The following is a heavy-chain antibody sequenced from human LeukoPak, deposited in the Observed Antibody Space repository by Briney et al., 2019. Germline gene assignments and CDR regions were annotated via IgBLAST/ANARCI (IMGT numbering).Heavy chain of an antibody. CDR2: ISYDGSNK. CDR1: GFTFSSYA. CDR3: VRDTFSSDAFDI. Sequence: GGSLRLSCAASGFTFSSYAMHWVRQAPGKGLEWVAVISYDGSNKYYADSVKGRFTISRDNSKNTLYLQMNSLRAEDTAVYYCVRDTFSSDAFDIWGQGTMVTVSS. V-gene: IGHV3-30-3*01. J-gene: IGHJ3*02. D-gene: IGHD3-16*01.